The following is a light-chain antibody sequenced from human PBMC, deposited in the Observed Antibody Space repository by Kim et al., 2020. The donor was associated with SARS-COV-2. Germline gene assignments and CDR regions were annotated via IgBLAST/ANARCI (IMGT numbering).Light chain of an antibody. J-gene: IGKJ2*01. Sequence: SVSPVERATLACRASQSGSSNLAWYQQKPGQAPRLLIYGASTRATGIPARFSGSGSGTEFTLTISSLQSEDFAVYYCQQYNNWPYTFGQGTKLEI. V-gene: IGKV3-15*01. CDR3: QQYNNWPYT. CDR2: GAS. CDR1: QSGSSN.